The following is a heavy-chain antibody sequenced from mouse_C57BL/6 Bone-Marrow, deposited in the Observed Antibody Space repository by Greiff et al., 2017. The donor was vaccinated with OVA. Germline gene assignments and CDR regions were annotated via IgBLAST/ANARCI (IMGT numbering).Heavy chain of an antibody. D-gene: IGHD3-2*02. V-gene: IGHV2-9-1*01. CDR2: IWTGGGT. CDR3: ARGLRLPIYYAMDY. CDR1: GFSLTSYA. J-gene: IGHJ4*01. Sequence: VKLMESGPGLVAPSQSLSITCTVSGFSLTSYAISWVRQPPGKGLEWLGVIWTGGGTNYNSALKSRLSISKDNSKSQVFLKMNSLQTDDTARYYWARGLRLPIYYAMDYWGQGTSVTVSS.